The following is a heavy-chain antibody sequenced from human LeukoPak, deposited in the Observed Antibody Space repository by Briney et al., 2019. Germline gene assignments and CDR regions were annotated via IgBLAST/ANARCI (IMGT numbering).Heavy chain of an antibody. D-gene: IGHD3-22*01. CDR1: GGTFSSYA. CDR2: IIPIFGTA. Sequence: SVKVSCNASGGTFSSYAISWVRQAPGQGLEWMGGIIPIFGTANYAQKFQGRVTITADKSTSTAYMELSSLRSEDTAVYYCARETYYYDSSGYYYFDYWGQGTLVTVSS. CDR3: ARETYYYDSSGYYYFDY. J-gene: IGHJ4*02. V-gene: IGHV1-69*06.